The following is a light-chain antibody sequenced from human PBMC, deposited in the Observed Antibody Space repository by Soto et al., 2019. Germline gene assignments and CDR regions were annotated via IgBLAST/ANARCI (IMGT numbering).Light chain of an antibody. CDR2: GAS. J-gene: IGKJ5*01. Sequence: EIVMTQSPATLSLSPGERATLSCRASQTIDNTLAWYQRKPGQAPRLLIYGASTRATGVPARFSGSGSGTDFTLTISSLQSEDSAMYYCQQFDNFRITFGQGTRLEIK. CDR1: QTIDNT. CDR3: QQFDNFRIT. V-gene: IGKV3-15*01.